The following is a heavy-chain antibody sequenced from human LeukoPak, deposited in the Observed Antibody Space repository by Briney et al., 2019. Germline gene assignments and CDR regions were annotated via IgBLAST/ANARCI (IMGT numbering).Heavy chain of an antibody. J-gene: IGHJ4*02. CDR3: ATRLVGRGVLLYGFDY. CDR1: GYTLTELS. CDR2: FDPEDGET. Sequence: GASVKVSCKVSGYTLTELSMHWVRQAPGKGLEWMGGFDPEDGETIYAQKFQGRVTMTEDTSTDTAYMELSSLRSEDTAVYYCATRLVGRGVLLYGFDYWGQGTLVTVSS. D-gene: IGHD3-10*01. V-gene: IGHV1-24*01.